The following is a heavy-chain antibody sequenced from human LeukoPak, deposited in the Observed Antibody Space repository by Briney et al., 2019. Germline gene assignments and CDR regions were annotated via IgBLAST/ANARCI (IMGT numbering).Heavy chain of an antibody. CDR2: IYYSGST. CDR1: GGSISSSSYY. V-gene: IGHV4-39*07. D-gene: IGHD2-15*01. J-gene: IGHJ2*01. CDR3: ASPPGYCSGGSCSYWYFDL. Sequence: PSETLSLTCTVSGGSISSSSYYWGWIRQPPGKGLEWIGSIYYSGSTYYNPSLKSRVTISVDTSKNQFSLKLSSVTAADTAVYYCASPPGYCSGGSCSYWYFDLWGRGTLVTVSS.